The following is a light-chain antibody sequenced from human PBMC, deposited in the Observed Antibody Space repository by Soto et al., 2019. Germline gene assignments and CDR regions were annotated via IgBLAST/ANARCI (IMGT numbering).Light chain of an antibody. CDR3: SSYRSRNIIA. J-gene: IGLJ1*01. Sequence: QSALTQPASVSGSPGQSITISCTGTSSDVGGYNFVSWYQQHPGKAPKLMIYEVSNRPSGISDRFSGSKSGNTASLTISGLQAEDEADYYCSSYRSRNIIAFGTGTKVTVL. CDR2: EVS. CDR1: SSDVGGYNF. V-gene: IGLV2-14*01.